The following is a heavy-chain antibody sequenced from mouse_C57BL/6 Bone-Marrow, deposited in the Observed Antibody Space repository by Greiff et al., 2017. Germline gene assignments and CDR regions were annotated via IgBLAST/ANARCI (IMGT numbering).Heavy chain of an antibody. V-gene: IGHV5-6*01. Sequence: EVLLMESGGDLVKPGGSLKLSCAASGFTFSTYGMSWVRQTPDKRLEWVATFSSGGSYTYYPDSVKGRFTMSREKANNTLYLQMSSLKSEDTAMYYCARNDSFCSPFAYWGQGTLVTVSA. CDR1: GFTFSTYG. CDR3: ARNDSFCSPFAY. CDR2: FSSGGSYT. J-gene: IGHJ3*01. D-gene: IGHD2-4*01.